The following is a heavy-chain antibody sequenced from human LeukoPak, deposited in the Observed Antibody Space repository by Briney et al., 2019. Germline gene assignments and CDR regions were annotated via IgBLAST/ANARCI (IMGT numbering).Heavy chain of an antibody. D-gene: IGHD3-22*01. Sequence: PGGSLRLSCAASGFTFSSYGMHWVRQAPGKGLEWVAFIRYDGSNKYYADSVKGRFTISRDNAKNSLFLQMNSLRAEDTALYHCARDRRGTMTNYYYYMDVWGKGTTVTISS. CDR3: ARDRRGTMTNYYYYMDV. V-gene: IGHV3-30*02. J-gene: IGHJ6*03. CDR1: GFTFSSYG. CDR2: IRYDGSNK.